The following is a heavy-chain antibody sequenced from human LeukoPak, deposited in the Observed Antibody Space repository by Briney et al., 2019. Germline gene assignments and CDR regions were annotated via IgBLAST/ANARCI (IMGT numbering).Heavy chain of an antibody. Sequence: SETLSLTCAVYGGSFSGYYWSWIRQPPGKGLEWIGEINHSGSTNYNPSLKSRVTISVDTSKNQFSLKPSSVTAADTAVYYCARVEAYSSSWYLSAFDIWGQGTMVTVSS. J-gene: IGHJ3*02. D-gene: IGHD6-13*01. CDR3: ARVEAYSSSWYLSAFDI. CDR2: INHSGST. CDR1: GGSFSGYY. V-gene: IGHV4-34*01.